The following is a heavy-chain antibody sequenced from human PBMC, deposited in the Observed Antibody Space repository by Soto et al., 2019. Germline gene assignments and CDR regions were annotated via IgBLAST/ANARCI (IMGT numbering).Heavy chain of an antibody. D-gene: IGHD2-2*01. CDR2: ISWNSGSI. CDR3: AKDTGQLLASAFDI. V-gene: IGHV3-9*01. Sequence: EVQLVESGGGLVQPGRSLRLSCAASGFTFDDYAMHWVRQAPGKGLEWVSGISWNSGSIGYAESVKGRFTISRDNAKNSLYLQMNSLRAEDTALYYCAKDTGQLLASAFDIWGQGTMVTVSS. J-gene: IGHJ3*02. CDR1: GFTFDDYA.